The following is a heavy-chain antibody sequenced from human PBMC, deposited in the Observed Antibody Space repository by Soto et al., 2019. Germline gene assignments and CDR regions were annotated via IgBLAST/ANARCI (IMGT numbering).Heavy chain of an antibody. CDR2: IWYDGSNK. Sequence: GGSLRLSCAASGFTLSSYGMHWVRQAPGKGLEWVAVIWYDGSNKYYADSVKGRFTISRDNSKNTLYLQMNSLRAEDTAVYYCARGPQQGYCSGGSCPDPDYYGMDVWGQGTTVTVSS. D-gene: IGHD2-15*01. CDR1: GFTLSSYG. CDR3: ARGPQQGYCSGGSCPDPDYYGMDV. V-gene: IGHV3-33*01. J-gene: IGHJ6*02.